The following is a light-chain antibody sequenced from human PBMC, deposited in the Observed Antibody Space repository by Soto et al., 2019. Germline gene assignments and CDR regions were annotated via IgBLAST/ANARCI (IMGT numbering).Light chain of an antibody. CDR3: SSYTSSSTLVV. CDR2: DVS. J-gene: IGLJ3*02. Sequence: QSALTQPASVSGSPGQSITISCTGTSSDLGSYNYVSWYQQHPGKAPKLMIYDVSNRPSGVSNRFSGSKSGNTASLTISGLRAEDEADYYCSSYTSSSTLVVFGGGTKVTVL. CDR1: SSDLGSYNY. V-gene: IGLV2-14*03.